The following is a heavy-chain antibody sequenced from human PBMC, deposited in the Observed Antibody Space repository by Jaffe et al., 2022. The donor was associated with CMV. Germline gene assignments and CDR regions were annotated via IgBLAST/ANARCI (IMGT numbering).Heavy chain of an antibody. D-gene: IGHD3-16*01. Sequence: QLLVQESGPGLVKPSETLSLKCTVSGGSINTNQYYWGWIRQPPGKGLEWIGSIYYSGTTYYNPSLGSRVTISTDTSKNQFSLKLSSLTAVDTAIYYCARRGDYWGAFDIWGQGTMVTVSS. CDR2: IYYSGTT. CDR1: GGSINTNQYY. J-gene: IGHJ3*02. CDR3: ARRGDYWGAFDI. V-gene: IGHV4-39*01.